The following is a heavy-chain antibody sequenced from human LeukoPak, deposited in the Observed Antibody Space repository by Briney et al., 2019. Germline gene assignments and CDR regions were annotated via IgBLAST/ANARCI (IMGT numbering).Heavy chain of an antibody. V-gene: IGHV5-51*01. J-gene: IGHJ4*02. CDR1: GYSFTSYW. CDR2: IYPGDPDT. CDR3: ASRSDYGDYPFDY. Sequence: GESLKISCKGSGYSFTSYWNGWARQMPGKGLEWMGIIYPGDPDTRYSPSFQGQVTISADKSISTAYLQWSSLKASDTAMYYCASRSDYGDYPFDYWGQGTLVAVSS. D-gene: IGHD4-17*01.